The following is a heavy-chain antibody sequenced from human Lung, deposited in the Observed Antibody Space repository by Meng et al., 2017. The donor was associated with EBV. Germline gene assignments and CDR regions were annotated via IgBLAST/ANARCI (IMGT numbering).Heavy chain of an antibody. J-gene: IGHJ4*02. CDR1: GYPFTGYY. Sequence: VQLVKAGAEVKKPGDSVKVSCKASGYPFTGYYMHWLRQAPGQGLEWVGRITPSSGGTTYAQKFQGRVTMTRDTSISTAYMELSSLRSDDAAIYYCVRANLGSADYWGQGTLVTVSS. V-gene: IGHV1-2*06. D-gene: IGHD7-27*01. CDR3: VRANLGSADY. CDR2: ITPSSGGT.